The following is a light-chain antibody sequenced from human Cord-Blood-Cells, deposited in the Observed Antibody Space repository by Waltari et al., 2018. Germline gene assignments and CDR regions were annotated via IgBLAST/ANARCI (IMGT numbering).Light chain of an antibody. Sequence: EIVLTKSPATLSLSPGDRATLSCRASQRVSSYLAWYQQKPGQAPRLLIYDASSRATGIPARFSGSGSGTDFTLTISSLEPEDFAVYYCQQRSNWPRTFGQGTKVEIK. CDR1: QRVSSY. CDR3: QQRSNWPRT. J-gene: IGKJ1*01. CDR2: DAS. V-gene: IGKV3-11*01.